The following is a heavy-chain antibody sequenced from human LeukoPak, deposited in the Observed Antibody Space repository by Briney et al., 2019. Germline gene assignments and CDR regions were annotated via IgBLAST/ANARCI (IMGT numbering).Heavy chain of an antibody. CDR3: ARLLDPLGYRDYVWGSYRYYYGMDV. CDR2: IYHSGST. V-gene: IGHV4-38-2*02. D-gene: IGHD3-16*02. J-gene: IGHJ6*02. Sequence: SETLSLTCTVSGYSISSGYYWGWIRQPPGKGLEWIGSIYHSGSTYYNPSLKSRVTISVDTSKNQFSLKLSSVTAADTAVYYCARLLDPLGYRDYVWGSYRYYYGMDVWGQGTTVTVSS. CDR1: GYSISSGYY.